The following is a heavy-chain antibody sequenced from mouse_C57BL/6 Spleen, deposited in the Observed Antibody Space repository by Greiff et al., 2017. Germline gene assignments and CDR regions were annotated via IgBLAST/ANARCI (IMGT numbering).Heavy chain of an antibody. J-gene: IGHJ2*01. CDR3: ARGDGYFDY. D-gene: IGHD3-3*01. Sequence: QVQLKQSGPELVKPGASVKISCKASGYAFSSSWMNWVKQRPGKGLEWIGRIYPGDGDTNYNGKFKGKATLTADKSSSTAYMQLSSRTSDDSAVYFCARGDGYFDYWGQGTTLTVSS. CDR2: IYPGDGDT. CDR1: GYAFSSSW. V-gene: IGHV1-82*01.